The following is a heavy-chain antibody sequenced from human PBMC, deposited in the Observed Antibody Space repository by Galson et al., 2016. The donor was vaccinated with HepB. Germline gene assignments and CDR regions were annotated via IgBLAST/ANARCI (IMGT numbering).Heavy chain of an antibody. J-gene: IGHJ6*02. V-gene: IGHV1-69*13. CDR1: GGTFSSYA. D-gene: IGHD3-3*01. CDR3: ARGLGTIFGLVITDYYYYGMDV. CDR2: IIPIFGTA. Sequence: SVKVSCKASGGTFSSYAISWVRQAPGQGLGWMGGIIPIFGTANYAQKFQGRVTITADESTSTAYMELSSLRSEDTAVYYCARGLGTIFGLVITDYYYYGMDVWGQGTTVTVSS.